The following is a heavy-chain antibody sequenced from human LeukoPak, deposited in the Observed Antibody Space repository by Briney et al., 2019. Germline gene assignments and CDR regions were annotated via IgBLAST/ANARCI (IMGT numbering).Heavy chain of an antibody. CDR1: GFTFSTAW. CDR3: VRGGSAFDY. J-gene: IGHJ4*02. D-gene: IGHD2-15*01. V-gene: IGHV3-15*01. CDR2: FKSKADGGTT. Sequence: GGSPRLSCAASGFTFSTAWMSWVRQAPGKGLVWVARFKSKADGGTTDYAAPVQGRFTVSRDDSINMVWLQMSRLKTEDTAIYYCVRGGSAFDYWSQGTPVTVSS.